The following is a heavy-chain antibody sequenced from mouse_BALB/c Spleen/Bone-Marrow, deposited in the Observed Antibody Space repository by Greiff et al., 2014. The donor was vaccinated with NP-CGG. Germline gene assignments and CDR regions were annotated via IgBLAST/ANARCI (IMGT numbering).Heavy chain of an antibody. CDR1: GYAFTNYL. D-gene: IGHD1-1*01. CDR2: INPGSGGT. CDR3: ARGITTGYFDY. V-gene: IGHV1-54*01. J-gene: IGHJ2*01. Sequence: LQESGAELVRPGTSVKVSCKASGYAFTNYLIEWVKQRPGQGLGWIGVINPGSGGTNYNEKFKGKATLTADKSSSTAYMQLSSLTSDDSAVYFCARGITTGYFDYWGQGTTLTVSS.